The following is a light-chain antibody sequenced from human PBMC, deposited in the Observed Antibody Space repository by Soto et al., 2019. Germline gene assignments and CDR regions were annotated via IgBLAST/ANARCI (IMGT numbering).Light chain of an antibody. CDR2: KAS. V-gene: IGKV1-5*03. J-gene: IGKJ5*01. CDR3: QQLNSY. CDR1: QTISSW. Sequence: DIQMTQSPSTLSGSVGDRVTITCRASQTISSWLAWYQQKPGKAPKLLIYKASTLKSGVPSRFSGSGSGTEFTLTISSLQPEDFATYYCQQLNSYFGQGTRLEIK.